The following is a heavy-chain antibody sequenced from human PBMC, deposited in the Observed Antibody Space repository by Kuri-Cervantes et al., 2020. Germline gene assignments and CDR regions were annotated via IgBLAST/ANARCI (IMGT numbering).Heavy chain of an antibody. J-gene: IGHJ6*02. D-gene: IGHD6-13*01. CDR1: GFTFSSYS. CDR2: ISSSSSYI. V-gene: IGHV3-21*01. Sequence: GGSLRLSCAASGFTFSSYSMNWVRQAPGKGLEWVSSISSSSSYIYYADSVKGRFTISRDNAKNSLCLQMNSLRAEDTAVYYCARDKSFGTNTQLVVGGVLYYYYGMDVWGQGTTVTGSS. CDR3: ARDKSFGTNTQLVVGGVLYYYYGMDV.